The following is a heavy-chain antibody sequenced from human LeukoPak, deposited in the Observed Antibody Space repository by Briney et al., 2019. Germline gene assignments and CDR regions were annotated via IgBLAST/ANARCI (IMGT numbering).Heavy chain of an antibody. CDR1: GFTFSNAW. Sequence: GGSLRFSCAASGFTFSNAWMTWVRQAPGKGLEWVGRIKSKYDGETIDYAAPVKGRFTISRDDSKNTLYLQMNSLKTEDTAVYYCTTDLFGAIAPYWGQGTLVTVSS. J-gene: IGHJ4*02. CDR2: IKSKYDGETI. CDR3: TTDLFGAIAPY. V-gene: IGHV3-15*01. D-gene: IGHD3-16*02.